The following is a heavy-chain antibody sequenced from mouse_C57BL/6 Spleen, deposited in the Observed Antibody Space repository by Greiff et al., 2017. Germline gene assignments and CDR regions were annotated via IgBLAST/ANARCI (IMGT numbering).Heavy chain of an antibody. CDR1: GYAFSSYW. J-gene: IGHJ4*01. V-gene: IGHV1-80*01. D-gene: IGHD1-1*01. CDR3: ARGYYYGSSYYAMDY. Sequence: VLVVESGAELVKPGASVKISCKASGYAFSSYWMNWVKQRPGKGLEWIGQIYPGDGDTNYNGKFKGKATLTADKSYSTAYMQLSRLTSEDSAVYFCARGYYYGSSYYAMDYWGQGTSVTVSS. CDR2: IYPGDGDT.